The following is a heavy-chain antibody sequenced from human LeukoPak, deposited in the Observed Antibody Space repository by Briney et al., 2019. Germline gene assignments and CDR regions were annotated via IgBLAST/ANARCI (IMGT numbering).Heavy chain of an antibody. CDR2: INAGNGNT. Sequence: ASVKVSCKASGYTFTSYAMHWVRQAPGQRLEWMGWINAGNGNTKYSQEFQGRVTITRDTSASTAYMELSSLRSEDTAVYYCARGGFDYIWVTYRSFDDWGQGTLVTVSS. J-gene: IGHJ4*02. D-gene: IGHD3-16*02. CDR1: GYTFTSYA. V-gene: IGHV1-3*01. CDR3: ARGGFDYIWVTYRSFDD.